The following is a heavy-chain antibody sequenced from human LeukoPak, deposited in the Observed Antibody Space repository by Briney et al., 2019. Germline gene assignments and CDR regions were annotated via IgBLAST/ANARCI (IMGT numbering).Heavy chain of an antibody. Sequence: PGGSLRLSCAVSGFSLSDYYMTWIRQVPGKGLEWISYITATGSTTYYAASLKGRLTISRDTAKSFLYLQMYGLRVDDTAVYYCARRTIIAPVGFDYWGQGTLVSAAS. D-gene: IGHD5-12*01. CDR1: GFSLSDYY. CDR3: ARRTIIAPVGFDY. V-gene: IGHV3-11*01. CDR2: ITATGSTT. J-gene: IGHJ4*02.